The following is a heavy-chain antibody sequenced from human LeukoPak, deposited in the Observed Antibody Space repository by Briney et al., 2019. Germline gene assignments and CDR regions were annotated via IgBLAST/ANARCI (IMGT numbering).Heavy chain of an antibody. Sequence: GASVKVSCKASGYTFTGYYMHWVRQAPGLGLEWMGWINPNSGGTYYAQKFQGRVTMTRDTSISTAYMELSRLRSDDTAVYYCARNHQRARPHIAVAGTVDYWGQGTLVTVSS. CDR1: GYTFTGYY. CDR2: INPNSGGT. V-gene: IGHV1-2*02. CDR3: ARNHQRARPHIAVAGTVDY. D-gene: IGHD6-19*01. J-gene: IGHJ4*02.